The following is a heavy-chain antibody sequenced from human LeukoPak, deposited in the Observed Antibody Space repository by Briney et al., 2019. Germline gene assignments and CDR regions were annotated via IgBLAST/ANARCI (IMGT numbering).Heavy chain of an antibody. D-gene: IGHD2-8*01. CDR1: GFIVSSNY. V-gene: IGHV3-53*01. CDR2: IYSGGST. CDR3: ARVGTGTSGYFDY. Sequence: GGSLRLSCAASGFIVSSNYMSWVRQAPGKGLEWVSIIYSGGSTYYADSVKGRFTISRENSKNTVHLQMNSLRGEDTAMYYCARVGTGTSGYFDYWGQGALVTVSS. J-gene: IGHJ4*02.